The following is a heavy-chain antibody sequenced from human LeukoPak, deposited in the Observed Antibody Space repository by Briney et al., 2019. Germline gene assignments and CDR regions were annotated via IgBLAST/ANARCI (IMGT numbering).Heavy chain of an antibody. V-gene: IGHV2-5*02. Sequence: SGPTLVGPTHTLTLTCTFSGFSLSTSGVGVGWSRQPPGKALEWLALNYWDNDKRYIPSLKSRLTITKDTSKNQVVLTMTNMDPVDTATYYCALWPSHWYFDLSGRGTLVTVSS. CDR1: GFSLSTSGVG. CDR3: ALWPSHWYFDL. J-gene: IGHJ2*01. CDR2: NYWDNDK.